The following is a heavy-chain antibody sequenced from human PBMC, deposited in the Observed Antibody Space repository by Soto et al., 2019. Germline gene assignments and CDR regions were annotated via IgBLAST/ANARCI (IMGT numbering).Heavy chain of an antibody. D-gene: IGHD3-22*01. CDR2: IYSGGST. J-gene: IGHJ4*02. CDR1: RSTVSRNY. V-gene: IGHV3-66*01. Sequence: LRLSRAACRSTVSRNYVSWVRQPPGKGLEWVSVIYSGGSTYYADSVKGRFIISRDNSKNTLYLQMNSLRAEDTAVYYCARAPYYFDSSGYFDYWGQGT. CDR3: ARAPYYFDSSGYFDY.